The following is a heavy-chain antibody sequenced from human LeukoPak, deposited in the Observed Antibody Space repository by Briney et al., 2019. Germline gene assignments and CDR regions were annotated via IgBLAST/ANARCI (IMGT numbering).Heavy chain of an antibody. J-gene: IGHJ4*02. CDR3: ARYYCGSTDCPGIDY. CDR2: IGYSGTT. Sequence: SQTLSLTCTVSGGSISSGVYYWTWVRQPPGEGLEWIGYIGYSGTTFSNPSLKTRLTISIDTSKSQFSLMVTSVTAADTAVYYCARYYCGSTDCPGIDYWGQGTLVTVSS. D-gene: IGHD2-2*01. V-gene: IGHV4-30-4*01. CDR1: GGSISSGVYY.